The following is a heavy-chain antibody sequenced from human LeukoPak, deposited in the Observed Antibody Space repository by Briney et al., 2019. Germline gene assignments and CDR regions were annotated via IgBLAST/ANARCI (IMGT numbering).Heavy chain of an antibody. CDR3: TGGEGAAGIYDAFDF. CDR1: TSMFSSYA. J-gene: IGHJ3*01. CDR2: ITGSGSRI. Sequence: GGSLRLSCAASTSMFSSYAMTWVRQAPGKGLQWISTITGSGSRIYYADSVKGRFTLSRDNSKNTLHLQMNSLGAEDTAVYYCTGGEGAAGIYDAFDFWGQGTLVTVSS. V-gene: IGHV3-23*01. D-gene: IGHD6-13*01.